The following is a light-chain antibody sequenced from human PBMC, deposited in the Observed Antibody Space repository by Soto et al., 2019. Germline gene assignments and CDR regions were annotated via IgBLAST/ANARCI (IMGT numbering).Light chain of an antibody. CDR3: QQVNSYPQT. Sequence: DIQMTQSPSSLSSSVVYRVTIACRASQGISTYLAWYQQKPGKVPKLLIYAASTLLSGVPSRFSGSGSGTDFTLTISSLQPEDFATYYCQQVNSYPQTFGQGTRLEIK. CDR2: AAS. CDR1: QGISTY. V-gene: IGKV1-27*01. J-gene: IGKJ5*01.